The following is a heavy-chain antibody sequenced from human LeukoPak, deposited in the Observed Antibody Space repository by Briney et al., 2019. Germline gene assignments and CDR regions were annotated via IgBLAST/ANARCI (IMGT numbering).Heavy chain of an antibody. Sequence: SETLSLTCTVSGYSISSGYYWGWIRQPPGKGLEWIGSIYHSGSTFYNPSLKSRVTISLDTSKNPFSLKLSSVTAADTAVYFCARAVFGSYGIFDIWGQGTMVTVSS. D-gene: IGHD5-18*01. CDR2: IYHSGST. CDR1: GYSISSGYY. V-gene: IGHV4-38-2*02. CDR3: ARAVFGSYGIFDI. J-gene: IGHJ3*02.